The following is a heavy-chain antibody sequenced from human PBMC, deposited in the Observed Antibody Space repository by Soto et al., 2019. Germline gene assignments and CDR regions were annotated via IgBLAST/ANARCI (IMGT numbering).Heavy chain of an antibody. J-gene: IGHJ6*02. Sequence: PSETLSLTCTVSCCPISDHYYIWIRQSPGKGLEYIGYIHNGGSTNYNPSLKSRVIISVDTSKNQFSLKLISVTAADTAVYYCAREREDILTASYIVGLDVWGQGTTVT. CDR1: CCPISDHY. CDR3: AREREDILTASYIVGLDV. CDR2: IHNGGST. D-gene: IGHD3-9*01. V-gene: IGHV4-59*11.